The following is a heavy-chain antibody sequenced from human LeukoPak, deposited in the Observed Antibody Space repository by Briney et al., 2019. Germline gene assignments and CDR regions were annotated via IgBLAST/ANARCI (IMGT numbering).Heavy chain of an antibody. D-gene: IGHD6-19*01. J-gene: IGHJ3*02. CDR1: GGSISSYY. Sequence: PSETLSLTCTVSGGSISSYYWSWIRQPPGKGLEWIGYIYYSGSTNYNPSLKSRVTISVDTSKNQFSLKLSSVTAADTAVYYCARSAGYSSGWDAFDIWGQGTMVTVSS. CDR2: IYYSGST. V-gene: IGHV4-59*01. CDR3: ARSAGYSSGWDAFDI.